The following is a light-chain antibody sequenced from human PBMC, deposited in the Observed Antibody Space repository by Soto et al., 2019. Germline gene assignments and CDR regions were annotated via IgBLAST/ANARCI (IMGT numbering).Light chain of an antibody. V-gene: IGKV1-17*01. CDR3: RHQNSYLALS. CDR2: AAS. Sequence: DIQMTQSPSSLSASVGDRVTITCRASQSIRNDLGWYQQKSGKAPRRLIYAASTLQTGVPSRFSGSGSGREFTLTISGLQAEDCATYYGRHQNSYLALSFGGGTKVE. CDR1: QSIRND. J-gene: IGKJ4*01.